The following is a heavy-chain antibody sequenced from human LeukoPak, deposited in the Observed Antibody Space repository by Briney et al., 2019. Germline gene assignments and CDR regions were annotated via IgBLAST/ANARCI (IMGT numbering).Heavy chain of an antibody. D-gene: IGHD1-7*01. CDR3: AKSPDTWNYGFLDY. CDR2: ISYDGSNK. V-gene: IGHV3-30*18. Sequence: GGSLRLSCAASGFTFSSYGMDWVRQAPGKGLEWVALISYDGSNKYYADSVKGRFTISRDNSKNTMYLQMNSLRAEDTAVYYCAKSPDTWNYGFLDYWGQGTLVTVSS. J-gene: IGHJ4*02. CDR1: GFTFSSYG.